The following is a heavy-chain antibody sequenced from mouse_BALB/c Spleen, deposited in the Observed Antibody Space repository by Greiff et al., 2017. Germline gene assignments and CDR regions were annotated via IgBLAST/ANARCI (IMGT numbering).Heavy chain of an antibody. CDR1: GYTFSSYW. V-gene: IGHV1-9*01. CDR2: ILPGSGST. CDR3: ARETTVLPPYLDD. Sequence: VQLQQSGAELMKPGASVKISCKATGYTFSSYWIEWVKQRPGHGLEWIGEILPGSGSTNYNEKFKGKATFTADTSSNTAYMQLSSLTSEDSAVYSGARETTVLPPYLDDWGQGTTLTVSS. J-gene: IGHJ2*01. D-gene: IGHD1-1*01.